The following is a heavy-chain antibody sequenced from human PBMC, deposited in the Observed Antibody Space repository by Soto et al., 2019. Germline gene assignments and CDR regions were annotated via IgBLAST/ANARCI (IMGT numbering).Heavy chain of an antibody. CDR3: ARDGGSHGPSYFDS. J-gene: IGHJ4*02. Sequence: VHLVESGGGVVQPGRSLXXSXXXXXXXXXYYXMXXXXXAPGKGPEWVAVIWYDGSIKYYAESVKGRFSISRDNSKNTLYLNMNSLRTEDTAVYYCARDGGSHGPSYFDSWGQGSQVIVSS. D-gene: IGHD3-16*01. CDR2: IWYDGSIK. CDR1: XXXXXYYX. V-gene: IGHV3-33*01.